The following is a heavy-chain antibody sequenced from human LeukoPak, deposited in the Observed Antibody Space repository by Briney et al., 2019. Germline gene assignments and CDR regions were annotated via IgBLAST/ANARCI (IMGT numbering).Heavy chain of an antibody. CDR3: ARRPHRRDYYYMDV. V-gene: IGHV4-4*09. Sequence: SETLSLTCTLSGGSLRGYYWRSIRHPPRKGLERIGYIYSSGITNYNPSLKSRVTISVDTSKNQCSLKLSSVPAADTAVYYCARRPHRRDYYYMDVWGKGTTVTVSS. J-gene: IGHJ6*03. CDR1: GGSLRGYY. CDR2: IYSSGIT.